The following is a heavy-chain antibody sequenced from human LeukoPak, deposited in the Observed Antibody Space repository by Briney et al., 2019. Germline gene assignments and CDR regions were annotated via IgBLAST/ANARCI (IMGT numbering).Heavy chain of an antibody. CDR3: ARHVGSSWENDY. CDR2: IYYSGST. D-gene: IGHD6-13*01. Sequence: PSETLSLTCTVSGGSISSSSYYWGWIRQLPGKGLEWIGSIYYSGSTYYNPSLKSRVTISVDTSKNQFSLKLSSVTAADTAAYYCARHVGSSWENDYWGQGTLVTVSS. V-gene: IGHV4-39*01. J-gene: IGHJ4*02. CDR1: GGSISSSSYY.